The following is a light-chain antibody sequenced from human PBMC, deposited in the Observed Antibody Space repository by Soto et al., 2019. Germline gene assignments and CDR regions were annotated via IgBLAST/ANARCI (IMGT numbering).Light chain of an antibody. CDR2: AAS. V-gene: IGKV1-39*01. Sequence: DLQMTQSPSSLSASVGDRVTITCRASQSISSYLNWYQQKPGKAPKLLIYAASSLQSGVPSRFSGSGSGTDFTLTISRLQPEDFATYYGQQSYSSPRTFGQGTKVEIK. CDR1: QSISSY. J-gene: IGKJ1*01. CDR3: QQSYSSPRT.